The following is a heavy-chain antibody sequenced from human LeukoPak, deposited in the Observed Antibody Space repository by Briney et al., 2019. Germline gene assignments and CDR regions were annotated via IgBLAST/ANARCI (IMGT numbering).Heavy chain of an antibody. CDR1: GYTFTDHY. V-gene: IGHV1-2*02. Sequence: ASVKVSCKASGYTFTDHYMHWVRQAPGQGLEWMGWINPNSGGTKYAQKFRDTVTMTRDTSISTAYMEASRLRSDDTAMYYCAMIVYGSGSPTYYFDYWGQGTLVTVSS. CDR3: AMIVYGSGSPTYYFDY. J-gene: IGHJ4*02. D-gene: IGHD3-10*01. CDR2: INPNSGGT.